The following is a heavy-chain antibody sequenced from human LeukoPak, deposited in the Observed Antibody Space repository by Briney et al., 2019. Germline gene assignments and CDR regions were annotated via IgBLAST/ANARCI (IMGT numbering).Heavy chain of an antibody. J-gene: IGHJ4*02. CDR1: GYTFTSYG. Sequence: ASVTVSCKASGYTFTSYGISWVRQAPGQGLEWMGWISAYNGNTNYAQKLQGRVTMTTDTSTSTAYMELRSLRSDDTAVYYCARDHYDSSGYYFFDYWGQGTLVTVSS. CDR2: ISAYNGNT. V-gene: IGHV1-18*01. D-gene: IGHD3-22*01. CDR3: ARDHYDSSGYYFFDY.